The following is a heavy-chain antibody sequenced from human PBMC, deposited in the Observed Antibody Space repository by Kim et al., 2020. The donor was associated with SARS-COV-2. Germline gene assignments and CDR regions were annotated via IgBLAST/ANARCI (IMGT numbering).Heavy chain of an antibody. D-gene: IGHD1-1*01. CDR1: GFTFSSYG. V-gene: IGHV3-33*06. CDR2: IWYDGSNK. J-gene: IGHJ6*02. CDR3: AKERQLEYYYGMDV. Sequence: GGSLRLSCAASGFTFSSYGMHWVRQAPGKGLEWVAVIWYDGSNKYYADSVKGRFTISRDNSKNTLYLQMNSLRAEDTAVYYCAKERQLEYYYGMDVWGQGTPVTVSS.